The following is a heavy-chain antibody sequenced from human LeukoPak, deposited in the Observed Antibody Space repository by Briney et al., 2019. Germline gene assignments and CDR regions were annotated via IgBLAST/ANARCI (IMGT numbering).Heavy chain of an antibody. D-gene: IGHD1-26*01. CDR2: IKSKTDGGTT. J-gene: IGHJ3*02. V-gene: IGHV3-15*01. CDR1: GFTFSSYW. CDR3: TTEGDSSAFDI. Sequence: GGSLRLSCAASGFTFSSYWMSWVRQAPGKGLEWVGRIKSKTDGGTTDYAAPVKGRFTISRDDSKNTLYLQMNSLKTEDTAVYYCTTEGDSSAFDIWGQGTMVTVSS.